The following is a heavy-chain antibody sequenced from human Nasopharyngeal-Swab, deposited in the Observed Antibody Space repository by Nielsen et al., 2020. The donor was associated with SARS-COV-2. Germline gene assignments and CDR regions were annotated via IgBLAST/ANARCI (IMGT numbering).Heavy chain of an antibody. J-gene: IGHJ4*02. Sequence: GGSLRLSCAASGFTFSSYGMHCVRQAPGKGLEWVAVIWYDGSNKYYADSVKGRFTISRENSKNTLYLQMNSLRAEDTAVYYCAREGGAYGGGDCLGGWGSFDYWGQGTLVTVSS. V-gene: IGHV3-33*01. CDR1: GFTFSSYG. CDR2: IWYDGSNK. D-gene: IGHD2-21*02. CDR3: AREGGAYGGGDCLGGWGSFDY.